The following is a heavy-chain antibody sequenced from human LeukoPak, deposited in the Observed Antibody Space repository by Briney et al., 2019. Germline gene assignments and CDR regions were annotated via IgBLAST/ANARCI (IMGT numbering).Heavy chain of an antibody. J-gene: IGHJ5*02. CDR2: ISISSSYI. Sequence: GGSLRLSCAASGFTFSSYSMNWVRQAPGKGLEWVSFISISSSYIYYADSVKGRFTISRDNAKNSLYLQMNSLRAEDTAVYYCARDRCSSTSCYTPNWFDPWGQGTLVTVSS. CDR1: GFTFSSYS. V-gene: IGHV3-21*01. D-gene: IGHD2-2*02. CDR3: ARDRCSSTSCYTPNWFDP.